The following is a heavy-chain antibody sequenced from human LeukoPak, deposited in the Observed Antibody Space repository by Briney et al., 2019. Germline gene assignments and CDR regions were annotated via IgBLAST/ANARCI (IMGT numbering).Heavy chain of an antibody. D-gene: IGHD6-13*01. V-gene: IGHV4-39*07. Sequence: SETLSLTCTVSGGSISSSSYYWGWIRQPPGKGLEWIGSIYYSGSTYYNPSLKSRVTISVDTSKNQFSLKLSSVTAADTAVYYCARDFSRPDSASDLSRNRYSSSWEPWFRDAFDPWGQGTRVTVSS. CDR3: ARDFSRPDSASDLSRNRYSSSWEPWFRDAFDP. CDR2: IYYSGST. J-gene: IGHJ5*02. CDR1: GGSISSSSYY.